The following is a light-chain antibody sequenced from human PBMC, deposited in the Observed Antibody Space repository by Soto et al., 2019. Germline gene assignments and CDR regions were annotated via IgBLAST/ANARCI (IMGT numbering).Light chain of an antibody. CDR1: SSNIGAGYD. CDR2: GNS. Sequence: QSVLTQPPSVSGAPGQRVTISCTGSSSNIGAGYDVHWYQQLPGTAPKLLIYGNSNRPSGVPDRFSGSKSGTSASLAITGLQAEDEADYYCQSYDSSRSGQVVFGGGTKLTVL. J-gene: IGLJ2*01. CDR3: QSYDSSRSGQVV. V-gene: IGLV1-40*01.